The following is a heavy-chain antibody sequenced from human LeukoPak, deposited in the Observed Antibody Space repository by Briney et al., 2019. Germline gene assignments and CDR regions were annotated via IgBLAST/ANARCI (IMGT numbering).Heavy chain of an antibody. CDR2: INRSGST. J-gene: IGHJ3*02. CDR1: GGSFSGYC. D-gene: IGHD1-14*01. CDR3: ARGLPGPFDI. Sequence: SETLSLTCAVYGGSFSGYCWSWIRQPPGKGLEWIGEINRSGSTSYNPSLKSRVTISVTTYKTQFSLKLSSVTAAHTAVYYCARGLPGPFDIWGQGTMVTVSS. V-gene: IGHV4-34*01.